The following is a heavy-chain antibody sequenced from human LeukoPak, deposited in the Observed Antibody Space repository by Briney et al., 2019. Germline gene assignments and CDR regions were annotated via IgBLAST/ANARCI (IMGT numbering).Heavy chain of an antibody. Sequence: GESLKISCKGPGYNFANYWIGWVRQMPGKGLEWMGVIYPGDSHSRYSPSFQGQVSISADKSITTAFLQWGSLQASDTAMYYCAASYYYDTGDFPPHTFDIWGQGTMVIVSS. V-gene: IGHV5-51*01. D-gene: IGHD3-22*01. J-gene: IGHJ3*02. CDR3: AASYYYDTGDFPPHTFDI. CDR1: GYNFANYW. CDR2: IYPGDSHS.